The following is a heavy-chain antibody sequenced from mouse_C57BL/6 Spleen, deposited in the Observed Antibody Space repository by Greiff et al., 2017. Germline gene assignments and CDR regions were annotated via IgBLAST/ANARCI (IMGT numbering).Heavy chain of an antibody. CDR3: ARWITTVVPNWYFDV. CDR1: GYTFTDYY. Sequence: EVQLQQSGPELVKPGASVKISCKASGYTFTDYYMNWVKQSHGQSLEWIGDINPNNGGTSYNQKFKGKATLTVDKSSSTAYMELRSLTSEDSAVYYCARWITTVVPNWYFDVWGTGTTVTVSS. D-gene: IGHD1-1*01. V-gene: IGHV1-26*01. CDR2: INPNNGGT. J-gene: IGHJ1*03.